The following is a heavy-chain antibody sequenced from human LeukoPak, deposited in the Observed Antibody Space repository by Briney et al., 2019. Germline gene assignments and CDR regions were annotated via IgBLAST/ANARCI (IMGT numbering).Heavy chain of an antibody. CDR2: IYTSGST. CDR3: ARYVDTAMANRGWFDP. D-gene: IGHD5-18*01. J-gene: IGHJ5*02. CDR1: GGSISSGSYY. Sequence: SQTLSLTCTVSGGSISSGSYYWSWIRQPAGKGLEWIGRIYTSGSTNYNPSLKSRVTISVDTSKNQFSLKLSSVTAADTAVYYCARYVDTAMANRGWFDPWGQGTLVTVSS. V-gene: IGHV4-61*02.